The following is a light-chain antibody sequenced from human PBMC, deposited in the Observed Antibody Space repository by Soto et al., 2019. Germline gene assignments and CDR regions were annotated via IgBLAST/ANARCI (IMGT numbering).Light chain of an antibody. CDR3: QQYGTSLFT. Sequence: EIVLTQSPATLSLSPGERATLSCGASQSVSSNYLAWYQQKAGLAPRLLIYDTSTRASDIPDRFSGSGSGTDFTLTVSRLEPEDFAVYYCQQYGTSLFTFGPGTRVDVK. CDR1: QSVSSNY. CDR2: DTS. V-gene: IGKV3D-20*01. J-gene: IGKJ3*01.